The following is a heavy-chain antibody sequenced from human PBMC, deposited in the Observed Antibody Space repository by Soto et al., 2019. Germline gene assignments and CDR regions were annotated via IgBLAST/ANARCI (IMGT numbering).Heavy chain of an antibody. V-gene: IGHV4-39*01. D-gene: IGHD1-26*01. CDR1: NGSISSNSHY. CDR2: IYYSGST. J-gene: IGHJ4*02. CDR3: AIHAGATGSSSPRLH. Sequence: SETLSLTCTVSNGSISSNSHYWGWIRQPPGKGLEWIGSIYYSGSTYYNPSLTSRVTIFVDTSKNQFSLKVTSVTATDTAVYYCAIHAGATGSSSPRLHWGKGTLVTVSS.